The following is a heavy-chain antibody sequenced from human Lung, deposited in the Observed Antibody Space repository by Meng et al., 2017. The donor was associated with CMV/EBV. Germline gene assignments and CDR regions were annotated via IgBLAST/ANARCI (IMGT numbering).Heavy chain of an antibody. J-gene: IGHJ4*02. CDR1: SSSV. Sequence: SSSVMHWVRQAPGKGLEWVAAISNDGDDKFYADSVKGRFTISRDNAKNTLYLQLNRLRAADTAVYYCKEVAEWGQGNLVTVAS. V-gene: IGHV3-33*05. CDR3: KEVAE. CDR2: ISNDGDDK.